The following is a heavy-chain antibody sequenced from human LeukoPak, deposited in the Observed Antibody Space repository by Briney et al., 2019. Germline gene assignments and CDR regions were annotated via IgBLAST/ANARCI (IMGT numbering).Heavy chain of an antibody. CDR3: AKDPIPKYYDILTGDRGDY. CDR2: INQDESAK. Sequence: GGSLRLSCAASGFTFSSYEMNWVRQAPGKGLEWVASINQDESAKFYVDSVKGRFTISRDNAKNSLFLQMNSLRAEDTAVYYCAKDPIPKYYDILTGDRGDYWGQGTLVTVSS. V-gene: IGHV3-7*03. D-gene: IGHD3-9*01. J-gene: IGHJ4*02. CDR1: GFTFSSYE.